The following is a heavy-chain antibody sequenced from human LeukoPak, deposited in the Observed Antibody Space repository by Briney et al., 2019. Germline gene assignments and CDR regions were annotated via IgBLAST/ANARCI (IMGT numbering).Heavy chain of an antibody. V-gene: IGHV1-46*01. J-gene: IGHJ4*02. D-gene: IGHD2-2*01. CDR2: INPSGGST. CDR3: ARAAGIVVVPAASTFDY. Sequence: ASVKVSCKASGYTFTSYYMHWVRQAPGQGLKWMGIINPSGGSTSYAQKFQGRVTMTRDTSTSTVYMELSSLRSEDTAVYYCARAAGIVVVPAASTFDYWGQGTLVTVSS. CDR1: GYTFTSYY.